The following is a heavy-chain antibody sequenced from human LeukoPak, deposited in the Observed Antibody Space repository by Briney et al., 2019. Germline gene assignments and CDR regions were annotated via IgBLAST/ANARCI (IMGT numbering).Heavy chain of an antibody. CDR3: ARSSGSYKGDAFDI. Sequence: PSETLSLTCTVSGGSISSYYWSWIRQPPGKGLEWIGYIYYSGSTNFNPSLKSRVTISVDTSKNQFSLKLSSVTAADTAVYYCARSSGSYKGDAFDIWGQGTMVTVSS. V-gene: IGHV4-59*12. CDR1: GGSISSYY. CDR2: IYYSGST. J-gene: IGHJ3*02. D-gene: IGHD1-26*01.